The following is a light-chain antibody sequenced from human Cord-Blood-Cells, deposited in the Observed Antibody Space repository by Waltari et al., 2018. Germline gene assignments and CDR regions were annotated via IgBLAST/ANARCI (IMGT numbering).Light chain of an antibody. CDR1: QSVSIY. Sequence: DIVLTQSPATLCWSPGERATLSCRASQSVSIYLAWYQQKPGQAPRLLIYDASNRATGIPARFSGSGSGTDFTLTISSLEPEDFAVYYCQQRSNWPPTTFGGGTKVEIK. CDR2: DAS. CDR3: QQRSNWPPTT. J-gene: IGKJ4*02. V-gene: IGKV3-11*01.